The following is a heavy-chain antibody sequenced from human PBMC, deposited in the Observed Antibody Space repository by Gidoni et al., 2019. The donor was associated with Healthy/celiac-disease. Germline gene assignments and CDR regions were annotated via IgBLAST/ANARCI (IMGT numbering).Heavy chain of an antibody. CDR2: INPNSGGT. D-gene: IGHD6-13*01. CDR3: ARDGTYIAAAGTYHYGMDV. V-gene: IGHV1-2*02. CDR1: GYTFTGSS. J-gene: IGHJ6*02. Sequence: QVQLVQSGAEVKKPGASVKVSCKASGYTFTGSSLHWVRQAPGQGLEWMGWINPNSGGTNYAQKFQGRVTMTRDTSISTAYMELSRLRSDDTAVYYCARDGTYIAAAGTYHYGMDVWGQGTTVTVSS.